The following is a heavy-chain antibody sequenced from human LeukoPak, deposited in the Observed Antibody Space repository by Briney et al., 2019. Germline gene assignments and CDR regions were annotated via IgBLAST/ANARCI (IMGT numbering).Heavy chain of an antibody. V-gene: IGHV4-30-2*01. CDR1: GGSISSGGYS. CDR3: ARERRLGYCSSTSCYGSSADAFDI. J-gene: IGHJ3*02. CDR2: IYHSGST. Sequence: SETLSLTCAVSGGSISSGGYSWRWIRQPPGKGLEWIGYIYHSGSTYYNPSRKSRVTISVDRSKNQFSLKLSSVTAADTGVYYCARERRLGYCSSTSCYGSSADAFDIWGQGTMVTVTS. D-gene: IGHD2-2*01.